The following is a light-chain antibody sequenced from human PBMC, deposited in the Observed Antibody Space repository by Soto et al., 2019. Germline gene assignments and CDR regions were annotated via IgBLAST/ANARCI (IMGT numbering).Light chain of an antibody. J-gene: IGKJ1*01. Sequence: DIQLTQSPSSVSASVGDRVTITCRARQDMRTWLAWYQQKPGRAPKLLVSPASNLDNAVPSRFNGSGSGTDFTLTISSLQPEDFATYYCQQANSFPPATFGQGTRVEI. CDR2: PAS. CDR3: QQANSFPPAT. CDR1: QDMRTW. V-gene: IGKV1-12*01.